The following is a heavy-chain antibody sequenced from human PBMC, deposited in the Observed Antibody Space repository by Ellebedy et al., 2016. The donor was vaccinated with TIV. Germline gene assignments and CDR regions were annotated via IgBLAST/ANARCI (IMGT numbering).Heavy chain of an antibody. Sequence: SETLSLTXTVSGGSVSSGSYYWSWIRQPPGKGLEWFGYIYYSGSTNYNPSLKSRVTISVDTSKNQFSLKLSSVTAADTAVYYCARDNQSYDFWSGYYIPRYNWFDPWGQGTLVTVSS. CDR1: GGSVSSGSYY. D-gene: IGHD3-3*01. J-gene: IGHJ5*02. V-gene: IGHV4-61*01. CDR3: ARDNQSYDFWSGYYIPRYNWFDP. CDR2: IYYSGST.